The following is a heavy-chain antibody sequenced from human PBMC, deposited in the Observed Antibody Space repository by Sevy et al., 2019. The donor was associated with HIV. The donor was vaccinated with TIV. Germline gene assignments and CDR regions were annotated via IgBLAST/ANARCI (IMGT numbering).Heavy chain of an antibody. Sequence: ASVKVSCKASGGTFSSYAISWVRQAPGQGLEWMGGIIPIFGTANYAQKFQGRVTITADESTGTAYMELRSLRSEDTAVYYCARAGIAAAGTIDYWGQGTLVTVSS. J-gene: IGHJ4*02. V-gene: IGHV1-69*13. CDR2: IIPIFGTA. D-gene: IGHD6-13*01. CDR3: ARAGIAAAGTIDY. CDR1: GGTFSSYA.